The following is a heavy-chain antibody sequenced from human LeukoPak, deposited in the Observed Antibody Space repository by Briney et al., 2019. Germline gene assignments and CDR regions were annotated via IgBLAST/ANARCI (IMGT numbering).Heavy chain of an antibody. CDR2: INPNSGGT. V-gene: IGHV1-2*02. CDR3: ARDMVLWFGECLFDY. Sequence: GASVKVSCKASGYTFTGYYMHWVRQAPGQGLEWMGWINPNSGGTNYAQKFQGRVTMTRDTSISTAYMELSRLRSDDTAVYYCARDMVLWFGECLFDYWGQGTLVTVSS. J-gene: IGHJ4*02. CDR1: GYTFTGYY. D-gene: IGHD3-10*01.